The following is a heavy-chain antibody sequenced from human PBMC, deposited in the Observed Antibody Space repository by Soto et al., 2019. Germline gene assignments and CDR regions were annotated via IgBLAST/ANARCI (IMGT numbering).Heavy chain of an antibody. CDR3: AKDLAGRLAAAGYSGADYFDY. Sequence: GGSLRLSCAASGFTFSSYAMSWVRQAPGKGLEWVSAISGSGGSTYYADSVKGRFTISRDNSKNTLYLQMNSLRAEDTAVYYCAKDLAGRLAAAGYSGADYFDYWGQGTLVTVSS. V-gene: IGHV3-23*01. J-gene: IGHJ4*02. CDR2: ISGSGGST. D-gene: IGHD6-13*01. CDR1: GFTFSSYA.